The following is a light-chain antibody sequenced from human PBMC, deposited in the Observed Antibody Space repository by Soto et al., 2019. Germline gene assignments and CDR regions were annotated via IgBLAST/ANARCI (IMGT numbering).Light chain of an antibody. Sequence: ENLLTQSPATLSLSAGERATLFCRASEIINSGYLAWYQQKPGRAPRLLIYCASKRATGIPDRFSGSESGTHFTLTIDSLEPEDSAVYYCQQYGSSPPFGQGTRLDIK. CDR2: CAS. J-gene: IGKJ5*01. CDR3: QQYGSSPP. CDR1: EIINSGY. V-gene: IGKV3-20*01.